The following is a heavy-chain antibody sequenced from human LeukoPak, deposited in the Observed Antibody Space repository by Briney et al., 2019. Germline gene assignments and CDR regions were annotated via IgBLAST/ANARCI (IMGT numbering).Heavy chain of an antibody. J-gene: IGHJ4*02. V-gene: IGHV1-18*01. Sequence: GASVKVSCTASGYTFTSYGITWVRQAPGQGLEWMGWISTYNGYTNYAQKLQGRVTMTTDTSTGTAYMEVRSLRSDDTAAYYCARGSYSDYWGQGTLVTVSS. CDR3: ARGSYSDY. CDR2: ISTYNGYT. D-gene: IGHD3-10*01. CDR1: GYTFTSYG.